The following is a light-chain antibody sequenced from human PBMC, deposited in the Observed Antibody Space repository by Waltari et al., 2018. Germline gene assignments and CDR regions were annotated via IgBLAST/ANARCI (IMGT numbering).Light chain of an antibody. CDR2: YNT. V-gene: IGLV3-21*04. J-gene: IGLJ1*01. CDR1: STGMRH. Sequence: SYVLTQPPSVSVAPGETATITCGGDSTGMRHVHWYQQRAGQAPRLVISYNTVRPSVIPERFSVSTSGATSTLTISRVEAGDEADDYCQVWDRSRDHVFGAGTKVTVL. CDR3: QVWDRSRDHV.